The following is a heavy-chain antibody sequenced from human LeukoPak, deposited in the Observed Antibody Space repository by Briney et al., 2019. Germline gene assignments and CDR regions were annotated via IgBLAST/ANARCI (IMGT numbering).Heavy chain of an antibody. D-gene: IGHD3-10*01. V-gene: IGHV3-48*03. CDR1: GFTFSSYE. CDR2: ISSSGSTI. Sequence: GGSLRLSCAASGFTFSSYEMHWVRQAPGMGLEWVSYISSSGSTIYYADSVKGRFTISRDNAKNSLYLQMNSLRAEDTAVYYCARETYGSGSSPSPDYYYYMDVWGKGTTVTVSS. CDR3: ARETYGSGSSPSPDYYYYMDV. J-gene: IGHJ6*03.